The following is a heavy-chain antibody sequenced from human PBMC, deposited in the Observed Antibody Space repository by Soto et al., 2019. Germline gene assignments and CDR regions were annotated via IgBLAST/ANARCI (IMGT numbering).Heavy chain of an antibody. CDR2: ISSSSSYI. CDR1: GFTFSNYS. V-gene: IGHV3-21*01. Sequence: EVQLVESGGGLVKPGGSLRLSCAASGFTFSNYSMNWVRQAPGKGLEWVSSISSSSSYIYYADSVKGRFTISRDNAKHSLYLQMNSLRAEDTAVYYCASRNGVCSSCGYGMDVWGQGTTVTVSS. D-gene: IGHD2-8*01. CDR3: ASRNGVCSSCGYGMDV. J-gene: IGHJ6*02.